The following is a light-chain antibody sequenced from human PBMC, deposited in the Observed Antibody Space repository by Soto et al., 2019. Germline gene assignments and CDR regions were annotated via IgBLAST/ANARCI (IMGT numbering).Light chain of an antibody. CDR1: SSSIGSNF. CDR2: SNN. Sequence: QSVLIQPPSASGTPGQRVIISCSGSSSSIGSNFVYWYQQLPGTAPKLLIYSNNQRPSGVPDRFSGSKSGTSASLAISGLRSEDEADYYCSAWDDSLTGWVFGGGTKVTVL. CDR3: SAWDDSLTGWV. J-gene: IGLJ3*02. V-gene: IGLV1-47*02.